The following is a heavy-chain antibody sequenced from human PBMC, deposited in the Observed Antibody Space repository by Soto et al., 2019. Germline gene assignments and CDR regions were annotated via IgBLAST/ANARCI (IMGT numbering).Heavy chain of an antibody. D-gene: IGHD6-6*01. V-gene: IGHV3-23*01. CDR2: ISGSDDST. J-gene: IGHJ4*02. CDR3: AKRSSSSTFDY. Sequence: EVQLLESGGGLVQPGESLRLSCAASGFTFSSYAMSWVRQAPGKGLEWVSVISGSDDSTYYADSVKGRFTISRDNSKNTLXLQMNSLRAEDTAVYYCAKRSSSSTFDYWGQGTLVTVSS. CDR1: GFTFSSYA.